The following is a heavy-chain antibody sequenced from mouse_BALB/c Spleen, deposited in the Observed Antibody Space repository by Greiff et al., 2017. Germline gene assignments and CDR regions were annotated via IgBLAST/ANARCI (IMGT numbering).Heavy chain of an antibody. Sequence: EVQRVESGGGLVKPGGSLKLSCAASGFTFSDYYMYWVRQTPEKRLEWVATISDGGSYTYYPDSVKGRFTISRDNAKNNLYLQMSSLKSEDTAMYYWASGFAYWGQGTLVTVSA. CDR2: ISDGGSYT. CDR3: ASGFAY. CDR1: GFTFSDYY. V-gene: IGHV5-4*02. J-gene: IGHJ3*01.